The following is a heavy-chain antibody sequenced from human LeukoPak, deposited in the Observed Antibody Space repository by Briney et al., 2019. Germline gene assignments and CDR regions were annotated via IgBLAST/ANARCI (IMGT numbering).Heavy chain of an antibody. J-gene: IGHJ5*02. V-gene: IGHV3-64*01. CDR2: ISSNGGST. Sequence: PGGSLRLSCAASGFTFSSYAMSWVRQAPGKGLEYVSAISSNGGSTYYANSVKGRFTISRDNSKNTLYLQMGSLRAEDMAVYYCARRTVTTLGNWFDPWGQGTLVTVSS. CDR3: ARRTVTTLGNWFDP. CDR1: GFTFSSYA. D-gene: IGHD4-17*01.